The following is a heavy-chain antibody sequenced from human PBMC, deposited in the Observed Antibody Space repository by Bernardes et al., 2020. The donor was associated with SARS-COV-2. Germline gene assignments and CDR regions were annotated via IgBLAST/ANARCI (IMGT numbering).Heavy chain of an antibody. CDR1: GGSISSYY. V-gene: IGHV4-59*01. Sequence: SETLSLTCTVSGGSISSYYWSWIRQPPAEGLELMGSMYYSGSTNYNPSLRSRLTISLDTSKNQFSLKLTSVTAADTAVYYCARGFPQVATPAPYYHYYYGMDVWGRGTTVTVSS. CDR3: ARGFPQVATPAPYYHYYYGMDV. CDR2: MYYSGST. J-gene: IGHJ6*02. D-gene: IGHD1-26*01.